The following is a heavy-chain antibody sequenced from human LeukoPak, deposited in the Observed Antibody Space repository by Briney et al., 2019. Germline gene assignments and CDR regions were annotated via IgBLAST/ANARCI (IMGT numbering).Heavy chain of an antibody. J-gene: IGHJ6*03. CDR3: ARVESGLTMVRGVMKYYYYMDV. CDR1: GCTFSSYA. CDR2: IIPIFGTA. V-gene: IGHV1-69*06. D-gene: IGHD3-10*01. Sequence: GASVKVSCKASGCTFSSYAISWVRQAPGQGLEWMGGIIPIFGTANYAQKFQGRVTITADKSTSTAYMELSSLRSEDTAVYYCARVESGLTMVRGVMKYYYYMDVWGKGTTVTVSS.